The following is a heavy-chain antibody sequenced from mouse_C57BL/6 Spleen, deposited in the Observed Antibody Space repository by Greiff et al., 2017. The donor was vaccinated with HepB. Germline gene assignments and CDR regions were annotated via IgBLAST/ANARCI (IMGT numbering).Heavy chain of an antibody. CDR1: GGNVTDYY. J-gene: IGHJ1*03. CDR3: ARYIQDYGYFDV. Sequence: EGQLVESGGGVVQPGGYRSLSCAASGGNVTDYYMSWVRKTPGKALEWLGFIRNKVNGYTTEYSASVKGRFTISRDNSQSILYLQMNALRAEDSATYYCARYIQDYGYFDVWGTGTTVTVSS. V-gene: IGHV7-3*01. CDR2: IRNKVNGYTT.